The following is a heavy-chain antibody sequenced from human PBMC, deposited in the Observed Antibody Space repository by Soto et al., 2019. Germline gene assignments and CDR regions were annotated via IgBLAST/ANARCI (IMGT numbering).Heavy chain of an antibody. Sequence: ASVKVSCKTSGYTFSSYSINWVRQAPGQGLEWMAWISTNSGNTHYAERVQGRVTVTLDKSARTAFMEMWGLTSDGTAVYFCARDDGYYDFWG. CDR3: ARDDGYYDF. CDR1: GYTFSSYS. CDR2: ISTNSGNT. J-gene: IGHJ4*03. V-gene: IGHV1-18*01.